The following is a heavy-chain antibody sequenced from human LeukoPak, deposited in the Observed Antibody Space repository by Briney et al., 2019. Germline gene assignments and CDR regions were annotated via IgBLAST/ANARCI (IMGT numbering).Heavy chain of an antibody. CDR3: ARDTDWFAIIQSYFDL. V-gene: IGHV3-30*15. Sequence: PGGSLRLSCAASGFSFSYFAMHWVRQAPGKGLEWVALISYDGSKKDYADSVKGRFTISRDNSKNTLVLQMSSLRTEDTAVYYCARDTDWFAIIQSYFDLWGRGSLVTVSS. CDR1: GFSFSYFA. CDR2: ISYDGSKK. J-gene: IGHJ4*02. D-gene: IGHD3/OR15-3a*01.